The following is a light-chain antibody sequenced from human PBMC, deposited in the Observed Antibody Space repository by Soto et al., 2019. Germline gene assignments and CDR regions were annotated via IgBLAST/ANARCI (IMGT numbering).Light chain of an antibody. J-gene: IGLJ1*01. V-gene: IGLV2-23*01. CDR2: EGS. Sequence: QSVLTQPASVSGSPGQSITISCTGTSSGVGSYNLVSWYQQHPGKAPKLMIYEGSKRPSGVSNRFSGSKSGNTASLTISGLQAEDEADYYCCSYAGSSTFYVFGTGTK. CDR3: CSYAGSSTFYV. CDR1: SSGVGSYNL.